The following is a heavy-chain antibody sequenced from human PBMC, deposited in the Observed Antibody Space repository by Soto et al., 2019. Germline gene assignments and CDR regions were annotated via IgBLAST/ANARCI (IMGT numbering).Heavy chain of an antibody. J-gene: IGHJ4*02. V-gene: IGHV3-30-3*01. Sequence: QVQLVESGGGVVQPGTSLRLSCAASGFIFNNYALYWVRQAPGKGLEWVASISFDGTKENYADTVKGRWSISRDKSNNTLYLEMNSLRGEDTAVYYYAREVVDWQYFDYWGQGTLVTVSS. CDR1: GFIFNNYA. CDR3: AREVVDWQYFDY. CDR2: ISFDGTKE. D-gene: IGHD2-15*01.